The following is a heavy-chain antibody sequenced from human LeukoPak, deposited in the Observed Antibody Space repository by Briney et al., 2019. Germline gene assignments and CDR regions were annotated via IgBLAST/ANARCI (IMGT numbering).Heavy chain of an antibody. CDR1: GFTVSSNY. V-gene: IGHV3-21*01. Sequence: PGGSLRLSCAASGFTVSSNYMSWVRQAPGKGLEWVSSISSSSSYIYYADSVKGRFTISRDDAKNSLYLQMNSLRAEDTAVYYCARVVGATLDYWGQGTLVTVSS. D-gene: IGHD1-26*01. CDR2: ISSSSSYI. CDR3: ARVVGATLDY. J-gene: IGHJ4*02.